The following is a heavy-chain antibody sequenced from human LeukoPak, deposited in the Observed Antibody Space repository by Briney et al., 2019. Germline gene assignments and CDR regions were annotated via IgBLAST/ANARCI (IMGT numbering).Heavy chain of an antibody. J-gene: IGHJ4*02. CDR2: IKQDGSEK. V-gene: IGHV3-7*01. CDR3: VRGKGYYEI. CDR1: GFSFSTYW. Sequence: GGSLRLSCAASGFSFSTYWMSWVRRAPGKRPEWMANIKQDGSEKYYVDSVKGRFTISRDNAKNSLFLRMNSLRAEDTAMYYCVRGKGYYEIRGQGTLVTVSS. D-gene: IGHD3-22*01.